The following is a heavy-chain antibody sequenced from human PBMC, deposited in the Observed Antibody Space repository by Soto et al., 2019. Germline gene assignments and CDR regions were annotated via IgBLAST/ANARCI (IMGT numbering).Heavy chain of an antibody. J-gene: IGHJ4*02. CDR1: GYTFTSYG. Sequence: QVQLVQSGAEVKKPGASVQFSCKAPGYTFTSYGISWVRQAPGQGLEWMGWISAHNGNTKSAQKLQGRVTMTTDTTTSTAYMELRSLRSDDTAVYYCARDLAVGLVDYWGQGTLVTVSS. CDR3: ARDLAVGLVDY. V-gene: IGHV1-18*01. CDR2: ISAHNGNT. D-gene: IGHD6-19*01.